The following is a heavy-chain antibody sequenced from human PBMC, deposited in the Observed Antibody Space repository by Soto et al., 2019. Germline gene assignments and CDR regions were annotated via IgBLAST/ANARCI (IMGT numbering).Heavy chain of an antibody. Sequence: ASVKVSCKASGYTFTSYGISWVRQAPGRGLEWMGWISAYNGNTNYAQKLQGRVTMTTDTSTSTAYMELRSLRSDDTAVYYCARGGYYDILTGYYKEGYYFDYWGQGTLVTAPQ. CDR3: ARGGYYDILTGYYKEGYYFDY. J-gene: IGHJ4*02. CDR2: ISAYNGNT. CDR1: GYTFTSYG. V-gene: IGHV1-18*04. D-gene: IGHD3-9*01.